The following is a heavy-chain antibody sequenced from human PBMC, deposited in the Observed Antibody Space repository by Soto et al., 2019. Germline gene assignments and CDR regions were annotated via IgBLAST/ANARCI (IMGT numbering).Heavy chain of an antibody. CDR3: ARDYDSSGYPAFWDY. J-gene: IGHJ4*02. Sequence: RASVKVSCKASGYTFTSYGISWVRQAPGQGPEWMGWISAYNGNTNFAQKLQGRVTMTTDTSTSTAYMELRSLRSDDTAVYYCARDYDSSGYPAFWDYWGQGTLVTVSS. CDR2: ISAYNGNT. D-gene: IGHD3-22*01. V-gene: IGHV1-18*04. CDR1: GYTFTSYG.